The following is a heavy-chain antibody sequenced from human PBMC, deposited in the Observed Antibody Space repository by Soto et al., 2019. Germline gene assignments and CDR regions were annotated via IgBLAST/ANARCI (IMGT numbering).Heavy chain of an antibody. V-gene: IGHV4-59*08. D-gene: IGHD5-12*01. CDR3: AGHSSSGYGHYYYGMDV. Sequence: QVQLQESGPGLVKPSETLSLTCTVSGGSISSYYWSWIRQPPGKGLEWIGYIYYSGSTNYNPSLKSRVTISVDTSKNQFSLKLSSVTAADTAVYYCAGHSSSGYGHYYYGMDVWGQGTTVTVSS. CDR2: IYYSGST. CDR1: GGSISSYY. J-gene: IGHJ6*02.